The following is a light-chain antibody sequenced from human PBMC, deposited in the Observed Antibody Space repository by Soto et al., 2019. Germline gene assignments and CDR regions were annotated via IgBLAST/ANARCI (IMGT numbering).Light chain of an antibody. CDR3: HPSDSTPHT. J-gene: IGKJ4*01. Sequence: DIQMTPSQSSLFASVGASVTITCRTMQSINSFLNRYQQKPGKAPKLLIYTTSSLQSGVPSRFSGSGSETDVTLTISSLQPEDFANYYCHPSDSTPHTFGGGTRVQIK. CDR2: TTS. V-gene: IGKV1-39*01. CDR1: QSINSF.